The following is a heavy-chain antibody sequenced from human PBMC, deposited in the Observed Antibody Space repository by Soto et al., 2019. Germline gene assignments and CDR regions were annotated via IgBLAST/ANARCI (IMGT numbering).Heavy chain of an antibody. D-gene: IGHD3-22*01. CDR2: IHYSGST. V-gene: IGHV4-31*03. Sequence: SETLSLTCTVSGGSISSGGYYWSWIRQHPGKGLEWIGYIHYSGSTYYNPSLKSRVTISVDTSKNQFSLKLSSVTAADTAVYYCARSFYDSSGYYFDYWGQGTLVTVSS. J-gene: IGHJ4*02. CDR3: ARSFYDSSGYYFDY. CDR1: GGSISSGGYY.